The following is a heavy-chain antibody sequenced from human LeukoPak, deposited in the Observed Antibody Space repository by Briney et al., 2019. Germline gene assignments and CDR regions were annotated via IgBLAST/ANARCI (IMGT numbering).Heavy chain of an antibody. J-gene: IGHJ2*01. CDR3: ARSQGVGATAYFDR. CDR2: IYGGGTT. Sequence: GGSLRLSCAASGFTVSSNYMSWVRLAPGEGLEWVSIIYGGGTTNYADSVKGRFTISRDNSKNTLYLQMNSLRAEDTAVYYCARSQGVGATAYFDRWGRGTLVTVSS. V-gene: IGHV3-53*01. D-gene: IGHD1-26*01. CDR1: GFTVSSNY.